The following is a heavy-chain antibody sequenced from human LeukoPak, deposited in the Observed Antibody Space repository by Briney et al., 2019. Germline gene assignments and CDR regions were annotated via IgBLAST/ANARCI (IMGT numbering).Heavy chain of an antibody. D-gene: IGHD3-16*01. CDR3: TRQRVGTGTCDY. Sequence: PGGSLRLSCTASGFTFSASPMHWVRQASGRGLEWVGRIRDKANSYATAYAASVKGRFTISRDDSKNTAYLEMNSLKTEDTAVYYCTRQRVGTGTCDYWGQGTLVTVSS. CDR1: GFTFSASP. CDR2: IRDKANSYAT. V-gene: IGHV3-73*01. J-gene: IGHJ4*02.